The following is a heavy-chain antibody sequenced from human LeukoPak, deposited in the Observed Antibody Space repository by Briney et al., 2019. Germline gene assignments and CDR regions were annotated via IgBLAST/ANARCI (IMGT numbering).Heavy chain of an antibody. CDR3: ARGARGISGKTPDN. D-gene: IGHD1-20*01. V-gene: IGHV3-7*03. CDR2: IKQDGSEK. J-gene: IGHJ4*02. CDR1: GFTFSSYW. Sequence: PGGSLRLSCAASGFTFSSYWMSWVRQAPGKGLEWVANIKQDGSEKYYVDSVKGRFTISRDNAKNSLYLQMNSLRAEDTAVYYCARGARGISGKTPDNWGQGTLVTVSS.